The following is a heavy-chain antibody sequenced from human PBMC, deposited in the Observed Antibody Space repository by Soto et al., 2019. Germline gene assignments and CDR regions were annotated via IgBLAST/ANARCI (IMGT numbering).Heavy chain of an antibody. Sequence: QVQLVQSGAEVKKPGSSVKVSCKASGGTFSSYAISWVRQAPGQGLEWMGGIIPIFGTANYAQKFQGRVTITADESTSTSDMELSSLRSEDTAVYYCARWGVNYYGSGSYDWFDPWGQGTLVTVSS. CDR1: GGTFSSYA. CDR3: ARWGVNYYGSGSYDWFDP. D-gene: IGHD3-10*01. V-gene: IGHV1-69*01. J-gene: IGHJ5*02. CDR2: IIPIFGTA.